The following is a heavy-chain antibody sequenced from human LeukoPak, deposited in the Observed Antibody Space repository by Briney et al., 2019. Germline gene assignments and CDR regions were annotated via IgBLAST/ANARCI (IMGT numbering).Heavy chain of an antibody. CDR3: ARTHGAYSSSFGPD. CDR1: GFTFSSYS. J-gene: IGHJ4*02. CDR2: ISSSSSYI. Sequence: GGSLRLSCADSGFTFSSYSMSWVRQAPGKGLEWVSSISSSSSYIYYADSVKGRFTISRDNAKNSLYLQMNSLRAEDTAVYYCARTHGAYSSSFGPDWGQGTLVTVSS. D-gene: IGHD6-6*01. V-gene: IGHV3-21*01.